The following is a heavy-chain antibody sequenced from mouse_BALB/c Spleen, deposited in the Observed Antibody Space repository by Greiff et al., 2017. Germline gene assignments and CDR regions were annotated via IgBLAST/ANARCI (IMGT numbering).Heavy chain of an antibody. D-gene: IGHD2-2*01. CDR2: ISDGGSYT. CDR1: GFTFSDYY. V-gene: IGHV5-4*02. CDR3: ARERIYYGYDWFAY. J-gene: IGHJ3*01. Sequence: DVKLVESGGGLVKPGGSLKLSCAASGFTFSDYYMYWVRQTPEKRLEWVATISDGGSYTYYPDSVKGRFTISRDNARNILYLQMSSLRSEDTAMYYCARERIYYGYDWFAYWGQGTLVTVSA.